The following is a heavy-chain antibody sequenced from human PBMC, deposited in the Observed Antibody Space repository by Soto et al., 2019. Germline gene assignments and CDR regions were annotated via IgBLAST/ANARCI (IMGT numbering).Heavy chain of an antibody. Sequence: PSETLSLTCTVSGGSVSSGSYYWSWIRHPPGKGLEWIGYIYYSGSTNYNPSLKSRVTISVDTSKNQFSLKLSSVTAADTAVYYCASFIAARSLSAFDIWGQGTMVTVSS. D-gene: IGHD6-6*01. J-gene: IGHJ3*02. CDR1: GGSVSSGSYY. CDR2: IYYSGST. CDR3: ASFIAARSLSAFDI. V-gene: IGHV4-61*01.